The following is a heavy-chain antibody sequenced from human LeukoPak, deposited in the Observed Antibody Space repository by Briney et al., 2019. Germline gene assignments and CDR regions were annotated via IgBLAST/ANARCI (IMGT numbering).Heavy chain of an antibody. Sequence: SSETLSLTCTVSGSSISSYYWSWIRQPPGKGLEWIGYIYYSGSTNYNPSLKSRVTISVDTSKNQFSLKLSSVTAADTAVYYCARESLVHWFDPWGQGTLVTVSS. D-gene: IGHD6-13*01. V-gene: IGHV4-59*01. CDR2: IYYSGST. CDR3: ARESLVHWFDP. J-gene: IGHJ5*02. CDR1: GSSISSYY.